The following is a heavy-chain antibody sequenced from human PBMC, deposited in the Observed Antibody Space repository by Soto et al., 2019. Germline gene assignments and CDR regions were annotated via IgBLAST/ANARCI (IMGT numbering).Heavy chain of an antibody. Sequence: PGWSLRLSCASSVFTFITYSMNWVRQAPGKGLEWISYISSVSSPIYYADSVKGRFTIARDNAKNSLYLQMNNLRDEDTAMYYCAREGYCIDAHCVEFWGQGTLVTVSS. CDR3: AREGYCIDAHCVEF. CDR1: VFTFITYS. D-gene: IGHD2-15*01. V-gene: IGHV3-48*02. J-gene: IGHJ4*02. CDR2: ISSVSSPI.